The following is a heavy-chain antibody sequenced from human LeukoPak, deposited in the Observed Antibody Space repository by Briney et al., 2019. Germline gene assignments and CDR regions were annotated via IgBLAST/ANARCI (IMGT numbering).Heavy chain of an antibody. J-gene: IGHJ4*02. V-gene: IGHV3-23*01. CDR1: GITFSSFA. Sequence: PGGSLRLSCAASGITFSSFANSWVRQAPGKGLEWVSAISGSGGSTYYADSVKGRFTISRDNSKNTLYLQMNSLRAEDTAVYYCAKDLGDGYNFDYFDYWGQGTLVTVSS. D-gene: IGHD5-24*01. CDR3: AKDLGDGYNFDYFDY. CDR2: ISGSGGST.